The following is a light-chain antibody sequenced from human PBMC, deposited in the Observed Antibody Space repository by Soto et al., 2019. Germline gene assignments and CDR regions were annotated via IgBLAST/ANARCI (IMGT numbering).Light chain of an antibody. V-gene: IGLV2-23*01. Sequence: QSALTQPASVSGSPGQSITISCTGSSSDVGSYNLVSWYQQHPGKAPKLMIYEGNKRPSGVSNRFSCSKSANTDSLTISGLHTEYEADYYCCSYAGTNTFVFGTGTKLTVL. CDR1: SSDVGSYNL. J-gene: IGLJ1*01. CDR3: CSYAGTNTFV. CDR2: EGN.